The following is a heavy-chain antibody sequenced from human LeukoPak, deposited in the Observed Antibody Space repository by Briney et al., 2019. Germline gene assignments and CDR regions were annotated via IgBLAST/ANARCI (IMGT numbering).Heavy chain of an antibody. CDR3: AKEGIAVAGFDY. J-gene: IGHJ4*02. Sequence: GGSLRLSCAASGFTFSSYDMHWVRQAPGKGLEWVAFIRYDGSNKYYADSVKGRFTISRDNSKNTLYLQMNSLRAEDTAVYYCAKEGIAVAGFDYWGQGTLVTVSS. V-gene: IGHV3-30*02. D-gene: IGHD6-19*01. CDR1: GFTFSSYD. CDR2: IRYDGSNK.